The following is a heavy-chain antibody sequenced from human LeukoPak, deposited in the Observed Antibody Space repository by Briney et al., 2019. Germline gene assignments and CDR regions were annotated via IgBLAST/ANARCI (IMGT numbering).Heavy chain of an antibody. J-gene: IGHJ4*02. V-gene: IGHV3-9*01. CDR2: ISWNSDSI. D-gene: IGHD5-12*01. CDR3: ARRAFSGYDYYFDY. Sequence: PGGSLRLSCAASGFTFDDYAMHWVRQAPGKGLEWVSGISWNSDSIGYADSVKGRFTISRDNAKNSLYLQMNSLRAEDTALYYCARRAFSGYDYYFDYWGQGTLVTVSS. CDR1: GFTFDDYA.